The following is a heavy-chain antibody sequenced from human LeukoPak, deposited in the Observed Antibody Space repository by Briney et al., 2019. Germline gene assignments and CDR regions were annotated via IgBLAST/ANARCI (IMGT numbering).Heavy chain of an antibody. CDR1: GFTFSSYW. J-gene: IGHJ4*02. CDR3: ARALRGYSYGYDY. D-gene: IGHD5-18*01. CDR2: INSDGSST. Sequence: GGSLRLSCAASGFTFSSYWMHWVRQAPGKGLVWVSRINSDGSSTSYADSVKGRFTISRDNAKNSLYLQMNSLRAEDTAVYYCARALRGYSYGYDYWGQGTLVTVSS. V-gene: IGHV3-74*01.